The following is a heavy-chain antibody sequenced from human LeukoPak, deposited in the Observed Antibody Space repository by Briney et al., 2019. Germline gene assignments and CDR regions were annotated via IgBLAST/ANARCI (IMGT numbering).Heavy chain of an antibody. D-gene: IGHD3-22*01. J-gene: IGHJ4*02. V-gene: IGHV4-39*01. CDR2: MYYSGST. CDR1: GGSISSSSYY. CDR3: ARLSNYYESGGPLDY. Sequence: PSETLSLTCTVSGGSISSSSYYWGWIRQPPGKGLEWIGSMYYSGSTYYNPSLKSRLTMSVDTSTNQLSLMLSSVTAADTAVYYCARLSNYYESGGPLDYWGQGTLVTVSS.